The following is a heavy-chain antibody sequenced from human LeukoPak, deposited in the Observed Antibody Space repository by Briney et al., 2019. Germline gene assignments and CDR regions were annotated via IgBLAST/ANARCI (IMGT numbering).Heavy chain of an antibody. Sequence: GGSLRLSCAASGFTFSSYGMHWVRQAPGKGLEWVAVIWYDGSNKYYADSVKGRFTLSRDNSKNTLYLQMNSLRAEDTAVYYCARGSGAAYDYYGMDVWGQGTTVTVSS. CDR3: ARGSGAAYDYYGMDV. CDR1: GFTFSSYG. CDR2: IWYDGSNK. D-gene: IGHD6-25*01. J-gene: IGHJ6*02. V-gene: IGHV3-33*01.